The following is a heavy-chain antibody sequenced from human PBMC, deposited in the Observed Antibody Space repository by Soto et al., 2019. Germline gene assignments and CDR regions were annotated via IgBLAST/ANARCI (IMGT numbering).Heavy chain of an antibody. V-gene: IGHV1-18*01. CDR1: GYTFTSYG. J-gene: IGHJ3*02. CDR3: ARWKVVRGDAFDI. CDR2: ISAYNGNT. Sequence: ASVKVSCKASGYTFTSYGISWVRQAPGQGLERMGWISAYNGNTNYAQKLKGRVTMTTDTSTSTAYMELRGLRSVDTAVYYCARWKVVRGDAFDIWGQGTMVTVSS. D-gene: IGHD6-6*01.